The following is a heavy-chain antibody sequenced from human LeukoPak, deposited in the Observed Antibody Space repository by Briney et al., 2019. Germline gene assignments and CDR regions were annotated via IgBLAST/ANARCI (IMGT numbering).Heavy chain of an antibody. CDR1: GGTFSSYA. J-gene: IGHJ4*02. CDR3: ARTRSGDDYVWGSPFDY. D-gene: IGHD3-16*01. Sequence: EASVKVSCKASGGTFSSYAISWVRQAPGQGLEWMERIIPILGIANYAQKFQGRVTITADKSTSTAYMELSSLRSENTAVYYCARTRSGDDYVWGSPFDYWGQGTLVTVSS. CDR2: IIPILGIA. V-gene: IGHV1-69*04.